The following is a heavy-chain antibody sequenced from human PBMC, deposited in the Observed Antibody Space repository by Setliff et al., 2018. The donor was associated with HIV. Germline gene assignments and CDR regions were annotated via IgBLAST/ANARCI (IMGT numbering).Heavy chain of an antibody. D-gene: IGHD3-3*01. V-gene: IGHV1-69*10. CDR1: GGSCNGQA. J-gene: IGHJ6*03. CDR3: ARGATYVERLFPPSYYMDL. Sequence: SVKVSCKASGGSCNGQALNWVRQAPGQGLQWRGGYIPTLHITRYAEDIQRARVTISADTSTGEIYLDLRGLRVDDTAVYYCARGATYVERLFPPSYYMDLWGIGTSVTVS. CDR2: YIPTLHIT.